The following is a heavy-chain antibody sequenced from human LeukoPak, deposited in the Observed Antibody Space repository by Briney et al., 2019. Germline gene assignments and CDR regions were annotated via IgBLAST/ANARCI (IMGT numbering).Heavy chain of an antibody. D-gene: IGHD3-16*02. CDR1: GFTFSSYW. J-gene: IGHJ3*02. Sequence: GGSLRLSCAASGFTFSSYWMSWVRQAPGKGLEWVANIKQDGSEKYYVDSVKGRFTISRDNAKNSLYLQMNSLRAEDTAVYYCARLQPPGYDYVWGSYRKPEAFDIWGQGTMVTVSS. CDR3: ARLQPPGYDYVWGSYRKPEAFDI. CDR2: IKQDGSEK. V-gene: IGHV3-7*01.